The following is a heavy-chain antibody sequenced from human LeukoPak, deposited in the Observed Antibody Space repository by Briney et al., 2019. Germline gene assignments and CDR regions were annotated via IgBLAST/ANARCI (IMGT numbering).Heavy chain of an antibody. CDR3: AREILYDSTAYSV. V-gene: IGHV3-23*01. CDR1: GFTFSSYA. J-gene: IGHJ4*02. Sequence: GGSLRLSCAASGFTFSSYAMSWVRQAPGKGLEWVSAISGSGGSTYYADSVKGRFTISRDNSKNTLYLQMNSLRAEDTAVYYRAREILYDSTAYSVWGQGTLVTVSS. D-gene: IGHD3-22*01. CDR2: ISGSGGST.